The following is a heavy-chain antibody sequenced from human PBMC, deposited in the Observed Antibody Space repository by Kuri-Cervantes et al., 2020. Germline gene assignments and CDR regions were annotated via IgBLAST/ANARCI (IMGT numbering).Heavy chain of an antibody. Sequence: LRRSCSVSGYSISSGYYWGWIRQPPGKGLEWIGSIYHSGSTSYNTSLQSRVTISVDTSKNQFSLKLSSVTAADTAVYYCASFYYWGRGTLVTVSS. D-gene: IGHD2/OR15-2a*01. J-gene: IGHJ4*02. CDR2: IYHSGST. CDR1: GYSISSGYY. CDR3: ASFYY. V-gene: IGHV4-38-2*01.